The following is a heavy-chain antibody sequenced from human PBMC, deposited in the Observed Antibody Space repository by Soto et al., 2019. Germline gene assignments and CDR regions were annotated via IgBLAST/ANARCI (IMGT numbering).Heavy chain of an antibody. CDR3: ARSQPDSSILTFDI. CDR2: ITPFNGNT. CDR1: GYTFTYRY. J-gene: IGHJ3*02. Sequence: SVKVSCKASGYTFTYRYLHWVRQAPGQALEWMGWITPFNGNTNYAQKFQDRVTITRDSSMSTAYMELSSLRSEDTAMYYCARSQPDSSILTFDIWGQGTMVTVSS. D-gene: IGHD6-13*01. V-gene: IGHV1-45*02.